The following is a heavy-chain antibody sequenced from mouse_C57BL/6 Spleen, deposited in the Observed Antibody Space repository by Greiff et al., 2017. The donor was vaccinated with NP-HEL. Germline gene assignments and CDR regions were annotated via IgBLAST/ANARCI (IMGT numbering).Heavy chain of an antibody. CDR3: ARNYINTGAMDY. J-gene: IGHJ4*01. CDR1: GYTFTSYW. Sequence: VQLQQPGAELVKPGASVKMSCKASGYTFTSYWITWVKQRPGQGLEWIGDIYPGSGSTNYNEKFKSKATLTVDTSSSTAYMQLSSLTSEDSAVYYCARNYINTGAMDYWGQGTSVTVSS. V-gene: IGHV1-55*01. D-gene: IGHD2-5*01. CDR2: IYPGSGST.